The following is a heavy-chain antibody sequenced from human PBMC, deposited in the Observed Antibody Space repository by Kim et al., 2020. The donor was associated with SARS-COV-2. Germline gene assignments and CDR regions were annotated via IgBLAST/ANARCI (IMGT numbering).Heavy chain of an antibody. V-gene: IGHV1-46*01. CDR2: INPNGGNT. J-gene: IGHJ6*02. CDR3: ARDRGTTGSFYYYGMDV. D-gene: IGHD1-1*01. CDR1: GYTFTSYY. Sequence: ASVKVSCKASGYTFTSYYMHWVRQAPGQGLEWMGLINPNGGNTSYAQKFKGRVTMTRDTSTSTAYMELSSLRSEDTAVYYCARDRGTTGSFYYYGMDVWGQGTMVTVSS.